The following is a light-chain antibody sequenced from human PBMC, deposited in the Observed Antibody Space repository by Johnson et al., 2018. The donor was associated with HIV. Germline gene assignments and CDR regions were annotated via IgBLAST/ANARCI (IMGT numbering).Light chain of an antibody. CDR3: GTWDSRLRNV. Sequence: QSVLTQPPSMSAAPGQKVTISCSGSSSNIGNNYVSWYQQLPGTAPKLLIYENNKRPSGIPDRFSGSKSGTSATLAITGLQTGDEADYYCGTWDSRLRNVFGTGTKVTVL. CDR1: SSNIGNNY. J-gene: IGLJ1*01. V-gene: IGLV1-51*02. CDR2: ENN.